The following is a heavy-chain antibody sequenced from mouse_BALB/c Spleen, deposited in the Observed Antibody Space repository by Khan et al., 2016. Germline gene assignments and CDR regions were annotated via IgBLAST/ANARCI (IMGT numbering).Heavy chain of an antibody. V-gene: IGHV3-6*02. CDR3: ARGLPPDS. J-gene: IGHJ2*01. D-gene: IGHD2-13*01. Sequence: EVQLQESGPGLVKPSQSLSLTCSVTGYSITSGYYWNWIRQFPGNKLEWMGFISYDGSNNYNPSLKNRISITRDTSKNQFFLKLNSVTAEDTATYFCARGLPPDSWGQGTTLTVSS. CDR1: GYSITSGYY. CDR2: ISYDGSN.